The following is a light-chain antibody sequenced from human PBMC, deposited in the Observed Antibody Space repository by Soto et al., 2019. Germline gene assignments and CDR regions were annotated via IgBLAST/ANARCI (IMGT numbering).Light chain of an antibody. J-gene: IGKJ1*01. CDR1: QAIRTE. V-gene: IGKV1-6*01. CDR2: GTS. CDR3: LQDYSYPRT. Sequence: AIQMTQSPSSLSASVGDRVIITCRASQAIRTELGWYQQRPGKAPKLLIYGTSNLQSGVPSRFSGSGSGTDFTLTINGLQPEDFATYYCLQDYSYPRTFGQGTKVDNK.